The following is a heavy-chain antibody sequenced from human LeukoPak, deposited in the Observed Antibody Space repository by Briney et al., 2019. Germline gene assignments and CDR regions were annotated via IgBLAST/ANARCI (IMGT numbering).Heavy chain of an antibody. CDR1: GGSFSGYY. V-gene: IGHV4-34*01. J-gene: IGHJ4*02. Sequence: SETLSLTCAVYGGSFSGYYWSWIRQPPGKGLEWIGEINHSGSTNYNPSLKSRVTISVETSKNQFSLKLSSVTAADTAVYYCARGWSLQQLVPFDYWGQGTLVTVSS. CDR2: INHSGST. D-gene: IGHD6-13*01. CDR3: ARGWSLQQLVPFDY.